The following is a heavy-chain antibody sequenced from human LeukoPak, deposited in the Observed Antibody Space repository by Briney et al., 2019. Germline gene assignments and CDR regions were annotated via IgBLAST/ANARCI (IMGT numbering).Heavy chain of an antibody. D-gene: IGHD1-7*01. CDR3: ARDRTTYYYYGMDV. Sequence: GASVKVSCKASGGTFSSYAISWVRQAPGQGLEWMGRIIPILGVANYAQKFQGRVTITADKSTSTAYMELSSLRSEDTAVYYCARDRTTYYYYGMDVWGQGTTVTASS. CDR2: IIPILGVA. J-gene: IGHJ6*02. V-gene: IGHV1-69*04. CDR1: GGTFSSYA.